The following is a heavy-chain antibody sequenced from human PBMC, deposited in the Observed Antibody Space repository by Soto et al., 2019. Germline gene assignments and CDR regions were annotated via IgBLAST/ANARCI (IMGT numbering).Heavy chain of an antibody. D-gene: IGHD2-15*01. Sequence: ASVKVSCKASGGTFSSYAISWVRQAPGQGLEWMGGIIPIFGTANYAQKFQGRVTITADESTSTAYMELSSLRSEDTAAYYCARGCSGGSCFEAGYWGQGTLVTVSS. V-gene: IGHV1-69*13. CDR1: GGTFSSYA. J-gene: IGHJ4*02. CDR3: ARGCSGGSCFEAGY. CDR2: IIPIFGTA.